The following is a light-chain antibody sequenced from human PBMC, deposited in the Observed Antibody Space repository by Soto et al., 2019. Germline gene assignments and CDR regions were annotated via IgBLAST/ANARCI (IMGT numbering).Light chain of an antibody. V-gene: IGKV3-15*01. CDR2: AAS. Sequence: IVMTQSPATLSVSPGERATLSCRASQSVNSTLAWYQQRPGQAPRVLIYAASTRATGIPARFSGSGSGTDFTLTISSLEPEDFAVYYCQQRNKWPPVTFGGGTKVDIK. CDR3: QQRNKWPPVT. J-gene: IGKJ4*01. CDR1: QSVNST.